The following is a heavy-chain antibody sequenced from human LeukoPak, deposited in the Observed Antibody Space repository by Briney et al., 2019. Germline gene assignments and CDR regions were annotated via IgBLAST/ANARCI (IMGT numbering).Heavy chain of an antibody. J-gene: IGHJ3*02. CDR3: ASRDSSGYYYGGAFDI. V-gene: IGHV3-23*01. D-gene: IGHD3-22*01. CDR1: GFTFSNFA. Sequence: GGSLRLSCAASGFTFSNFAMHWVRQAPGKGLEWVSAISGSGGSTYYADSVKGRFTISRDNSKNTLYLQMNSLRAEDTAVYYCASRDSSGYYYGGAFDIRGQGTMVTVSS. CDR2: ISGSGGST.